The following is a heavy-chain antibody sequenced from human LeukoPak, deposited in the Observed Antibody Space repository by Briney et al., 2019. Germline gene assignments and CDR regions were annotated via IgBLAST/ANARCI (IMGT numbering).Heavy chain of an antibody. CDR3: ARNPGVTIFGVVNYGMDV. V-gene: IGHV1-3*04. CDR1: GYTFTSCA. CDR2: INTGNGNT. Sequence: ASVKVSCKASGYTFTSCAMHWVRQAPGQRLEWMGWINTGNGNTKYSQKFQGRVTITRDTSASTAYMELSSLRSEDTAVYYCARNPGVTIFGVVNYGMDVWGQGTTVTVSS. D-gene: IGHD3-3*01. J-gene: IGHJ6*02.